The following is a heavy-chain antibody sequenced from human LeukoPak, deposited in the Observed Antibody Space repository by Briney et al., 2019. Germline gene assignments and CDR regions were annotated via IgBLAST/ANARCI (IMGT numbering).Heavy chain of an antibody. CDR3: ARAVYFWSGYPPYYYYMDV. D-gene: IGHD3-3*01. Sequence: PSQTLSLTCTDSGGSISSGDYYWSWIRQPPGKGLEWIGYIYYSGSTYYNPSLKSRVTISVDTSKNQFSLKLSSVTAADTAVYYCARAVYFWSGYPPYYYYMDVWGKGTTVTVSS. CDR2: IYYSGST. J-gene: IGHJ6*03. V-gene: IGHV4-30-4*08. CDR1: GGSISSGDYY.